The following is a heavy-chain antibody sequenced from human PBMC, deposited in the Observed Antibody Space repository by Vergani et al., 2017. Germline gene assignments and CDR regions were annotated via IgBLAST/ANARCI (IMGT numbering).Heavy chain of an antibody. CDR1: GGSISSYY. CDR2: IYYSGST. V-gene: IGHV4-59*01. Sequence: QVQLQESGPGLVKPSETLSLTCTVSGGSISSYYWSWIRQPPGKGLEWIGYIYYSGSTNYNPSLKSRVTISVDTSKNQFSLKLSSVTAADTAVYYCARDGRIAVARILDVWGQGTTVTVSS. D-gene: IGHD6-19*01. CDR3: ARDGRIAVARILDV. J-gene: IGHJ6*02.